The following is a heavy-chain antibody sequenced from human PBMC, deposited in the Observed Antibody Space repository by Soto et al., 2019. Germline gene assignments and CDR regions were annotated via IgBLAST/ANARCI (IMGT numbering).Heavy chain of an antibody. V-gene: IGHV3-11*01. J-gene: IGHJ6*03. D-gene: IGHD2-15*01. Sequence: GGSLRLSCAASGFTFSDYYVSWIRQAPGKGLEWVSYISSSGSTIYYADSVKGRFTISRDNAKNSLYLQMNSLRAEDTAVYYCAREKPGPAADYYYYYYMDVWGKGTTVTVSS. CDR2: ISSSGSTI. CDR1: GFTFSDYY. CDR3: AREKPGPAADYYYYYYMDV.